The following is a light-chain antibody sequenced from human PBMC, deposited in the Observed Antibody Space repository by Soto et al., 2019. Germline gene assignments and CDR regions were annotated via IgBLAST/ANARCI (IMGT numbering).Light chain of an antibody. Sequence: EIVLTQSPATLSLSPGERATLSCRASQSVSSYLAWYQQKPGQAPRLLIYDASNRATGIPARFSGSGSGTDVTLTISSLEPEDCAVYYCQQRSNWLTFGGGTKVEIK. CDR1: QSVSSY. CDR3: QQRSNWLT. J-gene: IGKJ4*01. V-gene: IGKV3-11*01. CDR2: DAS.